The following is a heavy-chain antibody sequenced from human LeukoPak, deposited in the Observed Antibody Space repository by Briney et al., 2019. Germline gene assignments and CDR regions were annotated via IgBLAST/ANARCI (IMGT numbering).Heavy chain of an antibody. J-gene: IGHJ4*02. D-gene: IGHD3-22*01. CDR3: ARLPYYDSSGYPYYFDY. CDR1: GGSISSSRYY. CDR2: IYYSGST. V-gene: IGHV4-39*01. Sequence: PSETLSLTCTVSGGSISSSRYYWGWIRQPPGKGLEWIGSIYYSGSTYCNPSLKSRVTISVDTSKNQSSLKLSSVTAADTAVYYCARLPYYDSSGYPYYFDYWGQGTLVTVSS.